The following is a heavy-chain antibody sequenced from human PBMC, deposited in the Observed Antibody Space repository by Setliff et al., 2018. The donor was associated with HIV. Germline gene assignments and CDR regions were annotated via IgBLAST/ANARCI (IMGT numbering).Heavy chain of an antibody. CDR2: IKQDGSEI. D-gene: IGHD1-26*01. CDR3: ATGFATSH. V-gene: IGHV3-7*01. Sequence: PGGSLRLSCTASGFTLGDYAMGWVRQAPGKGLEWVASIKQDGSEIYYADSVKGRFTISRDNAKNSLYLEMNSLRAEDTAVYYCATGFATSHWGQGTLVTVSS. CDR1: GFTLGDYA. J-gene: IGHJ4*02.